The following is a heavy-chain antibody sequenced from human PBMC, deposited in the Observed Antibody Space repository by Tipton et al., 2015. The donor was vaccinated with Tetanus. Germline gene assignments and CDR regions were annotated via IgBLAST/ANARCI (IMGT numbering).Heavy chain of an antibody. CDR2: IYRSGSA. V-gene: IGHV4-38-2*01. CDR3: ARVPPLATVYFDY. Sequence: TLSLTCVVSGYSISSGYYWGWIRQPPGKGPEWIASIYRSGSASYNPSLKSRVTISVDTSKNQFSLNRSSLTAADTAVYYCARVPPLATVYFDYWGQGTLVTVSS. D-gene: IGHD5-24*01. J-gene: IGHJ4*02. CDR1: GYSISSGYY.